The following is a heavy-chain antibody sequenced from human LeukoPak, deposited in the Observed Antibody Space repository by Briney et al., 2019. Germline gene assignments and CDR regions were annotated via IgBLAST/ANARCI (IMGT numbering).Heavy chain of an antibody. J-gene: IGHJ4*02. Sequence: SETLSLTCTVSGDSISSNGYYWGWIRQPPGKGLEWIGSVDYSGSTYYNPSLKSRVTMSVDMSKNQFSLILTYVTAADAAVYYCARPPRSSWVFHFDLWGQGTLVTVSP. V-gene: IGHV4-39*01. CDR3: ARPPRSSWVFHFDL. CDR2: VDYSGST. D-gene: IGHD6-13*01. CDR1: GDSISSNGYY.